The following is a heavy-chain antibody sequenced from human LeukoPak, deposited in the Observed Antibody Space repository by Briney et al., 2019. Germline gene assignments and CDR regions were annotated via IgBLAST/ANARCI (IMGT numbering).Heavy chain of an antibody. CDR1: GFTFRSYG. J-gene: IGHJ3*02. CDR2: IWYEGSDK. V-gene: IGHV3-33*01. Sequence: GGSLRLSCAASGFTFRSYGMHGVRQAPGRGVEWVAVIWYEGSDKPYADSVKGRFTISRDNCKHTLYLQLNSLRAEDTAVYYCARKMKTGDRVGSFDIWGQGTMVTVSS. D-gene: IGHD1-1*01. CDR3: ARKMKTGDRVGSFDI.